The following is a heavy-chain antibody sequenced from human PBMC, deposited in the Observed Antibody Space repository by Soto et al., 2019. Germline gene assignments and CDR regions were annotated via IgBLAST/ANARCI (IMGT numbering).Heavy chain of an antibody. CDR2: IFYSGST. CDR1: GGSISSYY. J-gene: IGHJ3*02. V-gene: IGHV4-59*08. D-gene: IGHD4-17*01. Sequence: SETLSLTCTVSGGSISSYYWSWIRQPPGKGLQWIGYIFYSGSTNYNPSLKSRVTISVDTSKNQFSLKLSSVTAADTAVYYCARRYGGAFDIWGQGTMVTVS. CDR3: ARRYGGAFDI.